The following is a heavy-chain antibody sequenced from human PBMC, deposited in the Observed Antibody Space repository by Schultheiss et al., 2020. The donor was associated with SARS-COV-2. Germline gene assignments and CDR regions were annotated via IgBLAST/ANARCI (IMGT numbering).Heavy chain of an antibody. V-gene: IGHV1-2*02. D-gene: IGHD6-13*01. CDR3: ARDNRAPEYSSSWYDSLLGDDY. Sequence: ASVKVSCKASGYTFTGYYMHWVRQAPGQGLEWMGWINPNSGGTNYAQKFQGRVTMTRDTSISTAYMELSRLRSDDTAVYYCARDNRAPEYSSSWYDSLLGDDYWGQGTLVTVSS. CDR2: INPNSGGT. J-gene: IGHJ4*02. CDR1: GYTFTGYY.